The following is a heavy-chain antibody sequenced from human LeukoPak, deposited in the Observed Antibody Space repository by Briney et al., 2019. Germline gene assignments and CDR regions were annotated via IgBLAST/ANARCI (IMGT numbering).Heavy chain of an antibody. CDR2: ISGNGAYT. CDR1: GFTFSSYG. Sequence: GGSLRLSCAASGFTFSSYGMSWVRQAPGKGLQWVSAISGNGAYTYYPDSVRGRFTISRDNSSNTLFLQMNSLRAEDTAVYYCAKLPQGGGDYYYIDVWGKGTTVTVSS. V-gene: IGHV3-23*01. J-gene: IGHJ6*03. D-gene: IGHD2-15*01. CDR3: AKLPQGGGDYYYIDV.